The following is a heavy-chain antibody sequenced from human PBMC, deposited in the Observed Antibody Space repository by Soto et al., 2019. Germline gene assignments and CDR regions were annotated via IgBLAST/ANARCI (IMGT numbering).Heavy chain of an antibody. CDR2: ISYDGSNK. Sequence: PGGSLRLSCAASGFTFSSYGMHWVRQAPGKGLEWVAVISYDGSNKYYADSVKGRFTISRDNSKNTLYLQMNSLRAEDTAVYYCAKPFEPPSIAARQVSAFDIWGQGTMVTVSS. V-gene: IGHV3-30*18. CDR1: GFTFSSYG. D-gene: IGHD6-6*01. CDR3: AKPFEPPSIAARQVSAFDI. J-gene: IGHJ3*02.